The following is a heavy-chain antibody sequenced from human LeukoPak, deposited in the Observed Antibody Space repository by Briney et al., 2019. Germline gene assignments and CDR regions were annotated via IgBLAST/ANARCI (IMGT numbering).Heavy chain of an antibody. CDR2: ISSSSSYI. J-gene: IGHJ3*02. Sequence: GGSLRLSCAASGFTVSSNYMTWVRQAPGKGLEWVSSISSSSSYIYYADSVKGRFTISRDNAKNSLYLQMNSLRAEDTAVYYCARDTVTTFGAFDIWGQGTMVTVSS. CDR1: GFTVSSNY. V-gene: IGHV3-21*01. CDR3: ARDTVTTFGAFDI. D-gene: IGHD4-17*01.